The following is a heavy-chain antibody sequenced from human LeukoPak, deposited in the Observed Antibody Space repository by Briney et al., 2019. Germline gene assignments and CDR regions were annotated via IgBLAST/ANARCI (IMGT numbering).Heavy chain of an antibody. Sequence: PGGSLRLSCVASGFTFDNYSLNWIRQAPGKGLEWISYISGGSGPRYYADSVKGRFTISRDNSKNSLFLQMSTLRADDTAVYYCARDDLFGNYFDSWGQGTLVAVSS. V-gene: IGHV3-48*01. D-gene: IGHD3-10*01. CDR2: ISGGSGPR. CDR1: GFTFDNYS. J-gene: IGHJ4*02. CDR3: ARDDLFGNYFDS.